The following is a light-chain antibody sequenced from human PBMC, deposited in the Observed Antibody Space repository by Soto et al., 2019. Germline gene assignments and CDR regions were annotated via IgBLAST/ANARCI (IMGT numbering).Light chain of an antibody. V-gene: IGKV1-39*01. CDR1: QSIGRF. CDR3: QQSYRPPPIT. CDR2: AAS. Sequence: DIQMTQSPSTLSASVGDRVSITCRASQSIGRFLNWYQQKPGKAPALLIYAASSLQSGVPSRFSGSGSGTDFTLTISSLQPEDFATYYCQQSYRPPPITFGQGTRLEI. J-gene: IGKJ5*01.